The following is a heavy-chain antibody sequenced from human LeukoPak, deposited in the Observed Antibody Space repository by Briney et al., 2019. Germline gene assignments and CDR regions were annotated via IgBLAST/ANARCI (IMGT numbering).Heavy chain of an antibody. CDR2: ISGSGGST. D-gene: IGHD2-15*01. J-gene: IGHJ4*02. V-gene: IGHV3-23*01. CDR1: GFTFSSYA. CDR3: AKVYAGDIVVVVAATNFDY. Sequence: GGSLRLSCAASGFTFSSYAMSWVRQAPGKGLEWVSAISGSGGSTYYADSVKGRFTISRGNSKNTLYLQMNSLRAEDTAVYYCAKVYAGDIVVVVAATNFDYWGQGTLVTVSS.